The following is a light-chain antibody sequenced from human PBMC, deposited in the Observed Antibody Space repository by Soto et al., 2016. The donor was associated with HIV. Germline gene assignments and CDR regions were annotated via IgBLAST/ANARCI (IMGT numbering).Light chain of an antibody. Sequence: DIQMTQSPSSLSGSIGDRVSITCRASQDIYNYLAWYQQKPGKVPRLLISAAMNLESGVPSRFRGSGSGTDFTFTISSLQPEDIATYYCQQYDNLPITFGQGTRLEIK. CDR1: QDIYNY. J-gene: IGKJ5*01. V-gene: IGKV1-27*01. CDR3: QQYDNLPIT. CDR2: AAM.